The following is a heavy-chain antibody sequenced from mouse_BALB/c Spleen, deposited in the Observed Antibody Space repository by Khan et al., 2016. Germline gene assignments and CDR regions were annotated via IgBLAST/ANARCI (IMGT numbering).Heavy chain of an antibody. Sequence: VQLQQPGPDLVKPGASVKISCKASGYSFTGYYMHWVKQSHGKSLEWIGRVNPDTGGTSYNQKFKGKATLTVDKSSSTAYMELRSLTSEDSAVYYCARAYTTDNAMDYWGQGTLVTVSS. D-gene: IGHD1-1*01. J-gene: IGHJ4*01. CDR2: VNPDTGGT. CDR1: GYSFTGYY. CDR3: ARAYTTDNAMDY. V-gene: IGHV1-26*01.